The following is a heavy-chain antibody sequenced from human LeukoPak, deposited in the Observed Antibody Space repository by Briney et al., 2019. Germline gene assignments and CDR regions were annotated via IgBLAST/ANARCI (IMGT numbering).Heavy chain of an antibody. J-gene: IGHJ5*02. CDR2: IYYSGST. CDR1: GGSISSYY. Sequence: PSETLSLTCTVSGGSISSYYWSWIRQPPGKGLEWIGYIYYSGSTNYNPSLKSRVTISVDTSKNQFSLKLSSVTAADTAVYYCARYTVVPAQFDPWGQGTLVTVSS. V-gene: IGHV4-59*01. CDR3: ARYTVVPAQFDP. D-gene: IGHD2-2*01.